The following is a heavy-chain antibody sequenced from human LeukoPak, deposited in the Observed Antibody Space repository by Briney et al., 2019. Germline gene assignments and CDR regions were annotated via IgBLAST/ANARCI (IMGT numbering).Heavy chain of an antibody. Sequence: SETLSLTCSVSGACMNGYFWNWVRQTPEKGLEWIGYVSHTGATTSNPTLKSRVSITIDPSKSQISLTMTSVTAADSALYYCARDRRGSFYTFDLWGPGTIVSVS. CDR2: VSHTGAT. D-gene: IGHD1-26*01. J-gene: IGHJ3*01. CDR3: ARDRRGSFYTFDL. CDR1: GACMNGYF. V-gene: IGHV4-59*01.